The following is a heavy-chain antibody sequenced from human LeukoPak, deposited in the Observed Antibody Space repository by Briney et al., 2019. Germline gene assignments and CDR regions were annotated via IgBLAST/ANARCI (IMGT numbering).Heavy chain of an antibody. Sequence: GGSLRLSCAASGFTFSSYWMHWVRQAPGKGPVWVSRINNDGSGTTYADSVKGRFTISRDDAKNTLYLQMNSLRAEDTAVYYCAREAAGSLWTDYWGQGTLVTVSS. CDR3: AREAAGSLWTDY. V-gene: IGHV3-74*01. CDR1: GFTFSSYW. CDR2: INNDGSGT. J-gene: IGHJ4*02. D-gene: IGHD6-13*01.